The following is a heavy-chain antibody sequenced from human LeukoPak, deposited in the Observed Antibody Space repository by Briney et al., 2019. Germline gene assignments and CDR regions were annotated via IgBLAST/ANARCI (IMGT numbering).Heavy chain of an antibody. CDR3: IRGMDV. CDR1: GFIFSSYW. V-gene: IGHV3-7*04. Sequence: GGSLRLPCAASGFIFSSYWMTWVRQAPGKGLEWVANIKPDGSETYYVGSVKGRFTISRDNAKNSLYLQMNSLRAEDTAVYYCIRGMDVWGQGTTVTVSS. CDR2: IKPDGSET. J-gene: IGHJ6*02.